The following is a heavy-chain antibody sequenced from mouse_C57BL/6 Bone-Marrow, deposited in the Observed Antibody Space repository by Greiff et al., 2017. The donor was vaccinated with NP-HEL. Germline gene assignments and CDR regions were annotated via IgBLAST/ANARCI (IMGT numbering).Heavy chain of an antibody. CDR2: IRSKSSNYAT. CDR3: VRDYYGSSSYWYFDV. CDR1: GFTFNTYA. V-gene: IGHV10-3*01. J-gene: IGHJ1*03. Sequence: EVQLVESGGGLVQPKGSLKLSCAASGFTFNTYAMHWVRQAPGKGLEWDARIRSKSSNYATYYADSVKDRFTISRDDSQSMLYLQMNNLKTEDTAMYYCVRDYYGSSSYWYFDVWGTGTTVTVSS. D-gene: IGHD1-1*01.